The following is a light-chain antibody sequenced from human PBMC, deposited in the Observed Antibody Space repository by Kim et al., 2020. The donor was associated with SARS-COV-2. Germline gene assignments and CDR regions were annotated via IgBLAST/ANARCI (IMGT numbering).Light chain of an antibody. CDR1: SDNVGDRG. V-gene: IGLV10-54*04. Sequence: TATHTCNGHSDNVGDRGAAWMQQHRGHPPKLLSYRNNNRPSGISEKFSASRSGNTASLTITGLQPEDEADYYCSAWDNRLSVWVFGGGTQLTVL. CDR3: SAWDNRLSVWV. CDR2: RNN. J-gene: IGLJ3*02.